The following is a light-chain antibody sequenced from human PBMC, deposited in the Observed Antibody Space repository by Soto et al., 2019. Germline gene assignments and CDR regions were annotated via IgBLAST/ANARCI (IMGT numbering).Light chain of an antibody. Sequence: EIVLRQSPNTLSLSPGERATLSCWASESVSSSYLAWYQQRPGQAPRLLIYGASCRATGIPDRFSGSGSGTDFTLTISRLEPEDFAMYYCQQYSASPRTFGQGTKVEI. CDR3: QQYSASPRT. CDR2: GAS. CDR1: ESVSSSY. J-gene: IGKJ2*01. V-gene: IGKV3-20*01.